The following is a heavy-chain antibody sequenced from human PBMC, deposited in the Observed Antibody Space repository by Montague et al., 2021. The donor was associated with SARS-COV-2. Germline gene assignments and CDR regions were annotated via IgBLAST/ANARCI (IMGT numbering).Heavy chain of an antibody. CDR3: ARIIPRVVRGGPPSPKFFDL. CDR2: IYHNGAT. CDR1: GCAAHSPNY. V-gene: IGHV4-38-2*01. J-gene: IGHJ4*02. D-gene: IGHD3-10*01. Sequence: SETLSLTCSVPGCAAHSPNYRACIRQPLTMALGWLATIYHNGATYYNPSLKSRVSISVDTSKNQFSLKLTSMTAADTAMYYCARIIPRVVRGGPPSPKFFDLWGQGTLVTVSS.